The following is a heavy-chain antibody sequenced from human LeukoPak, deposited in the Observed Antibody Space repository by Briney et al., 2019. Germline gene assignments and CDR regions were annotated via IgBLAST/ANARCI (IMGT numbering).Heavy chain of an antibody. CDR3: ARALRGYYATALG. CDR1: GVSITSGSNY. Sequence: SETLSLACNVSGVSITSGSNYWGWIRQPPGKTLEWIGSIYSSGSTYYNSSLKSRVIILIDTSKNHFSLTLSSVTAADTAVYYCARALRGYYATALGWGQGTLVTVSS. D-gene: IGHD3-22*01. V-gene: IGHV4-39*07. J-gene: IGHJ4*02. CDR2: IYSSGST.